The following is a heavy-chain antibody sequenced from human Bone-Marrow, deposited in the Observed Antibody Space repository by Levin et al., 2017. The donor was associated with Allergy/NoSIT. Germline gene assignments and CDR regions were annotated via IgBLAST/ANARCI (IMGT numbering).Heavy chain of an antibody. V-gene: IGHV4-39*01. J-gene: IGHJ4*02. D-gene: IGHD2-15*01. Sequence: TASETLSLTCTVSGGSISSSSYYWGWIRQPPGKGLEWIGSIYYSGSTYYNPSLKSRVTISVDTSKNQFSLKLSSVTAADTAVYYCHCSGGSSLSWGYWGQGTLVTVSS. CDR2: IYYSGST. CDR1: GGSISSSSYY. CDR3: HCSGGSSLSWGY.